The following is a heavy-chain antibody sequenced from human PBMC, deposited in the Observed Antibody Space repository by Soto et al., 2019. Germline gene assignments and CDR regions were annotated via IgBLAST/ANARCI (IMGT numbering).Heavy chain of an antibody. CDR3: AKSGSGWHFDY. Sequence: GGSLRLSCAASGFTFSSYGMHWVRQAPGKGLEWVAVISYDGSNKYYADSVKGRFTISRDNSKNTLYLQMNSLRAEDTAVYYCAKSGSGWHFDYWGQGTLVTVSS. D-gene: IGHD6-19*01. J-gene: IGHJ4*02. CDR1: GFTFSSYG. CDR2: ISYDGSNK. V-gene: IGHV3-30*18.